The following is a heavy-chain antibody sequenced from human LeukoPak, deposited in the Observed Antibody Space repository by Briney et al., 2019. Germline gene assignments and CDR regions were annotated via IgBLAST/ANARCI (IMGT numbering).Heavy chain of an antibody. V-gene: IGHV3-30*02. CDR3: ARSITMVRGVIITPPLPWDN. CDR1: GFTFSSYG. D-gene: IGHD3-10*01. J-gene: IGHJ4*02. CDR2: IRYDGSNK. Sequence: GGSLRLSCAASGFTFSSYGMHWVRQAPGKGLEWVAFIRYDGSNKYYADSVKGRFTISRDNSKNTLYLQMNSLRAEDTAVYYCARSITMVRGVIITPPLPWDNWGQGTLVTVSS.